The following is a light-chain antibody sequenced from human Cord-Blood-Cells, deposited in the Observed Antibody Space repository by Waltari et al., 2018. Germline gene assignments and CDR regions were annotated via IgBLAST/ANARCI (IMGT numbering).Light chain of an antibody. Sequence: QSALTQPASVSGSPGQPITISCTGTSSDVGGYNYASWYQQHPGKAPKLMIYDVSTRPSVVSNRFSGSKSGNTASLTISGLQAEDEADYYCSSYTSSSTVVFGSGTKLTVL. V-gene: IGLV2-14*01. CDR2: DVS. CDR3: SSYTSSSTVV. J-gene: IGLJ2*01. CDR1: SSDVGGYNY.